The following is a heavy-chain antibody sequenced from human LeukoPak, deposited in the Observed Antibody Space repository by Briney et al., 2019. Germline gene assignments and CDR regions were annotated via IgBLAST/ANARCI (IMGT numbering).Heavy chain of an antibody. V-gene: IGHV4-59*01. Sequence: SGTLSLTCAVSGGSISSYYWSWIRQPPGKGLEWIGYIYYSGSTNYNPSLKSRVTISVDTSKNQFSLKLSSVTAADTAVYYCASQLVGHPLTGSFDYWGQGTLVTVSS. J-gene: IGHJ4*02. CDR1: GGSISSYY. CDR3: ASQLVGHPLTGSFDY. D-gene: IGHD2-2*01. CDR2: IYYSGST.